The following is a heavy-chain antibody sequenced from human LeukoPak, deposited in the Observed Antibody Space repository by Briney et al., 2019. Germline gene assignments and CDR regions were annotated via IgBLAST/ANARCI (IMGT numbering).Heavy chain of an antibody. CDR3: AKDCVLYSSSPIDY. CDR1: GFTFTNYA. V-gene: IGHV3-23*01. J-gene: IGHJ4*02. D-gene: IGHD3-22*01. CDR2: ISTGGERT. Sequence: QPGGSLRLSCAATGFTFTNYAMNWVRQAPGKGLEWVSSISTGGERTYYADSMKGRFTISRDNSKNTLYLQIHSLRAEDTAIYYCAKDCVLYSSSPIDYWGQGTLVTVSS.